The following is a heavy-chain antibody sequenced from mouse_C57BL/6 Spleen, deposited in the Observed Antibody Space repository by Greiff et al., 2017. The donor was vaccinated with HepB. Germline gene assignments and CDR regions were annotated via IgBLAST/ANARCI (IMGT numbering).Heavy chain of an antibody. CDR2: IDPSDSYT. D-gene: IGHD2-2*01. Sequence: VQLQQPGPELVMPGASVKLSCRASGYSFTSYWMHWVKQRPGQGLEWIGEIDPSDSYTNYNQKFKGKSTLTVDKSSSTAYMQLSRLSSEDSDVYYYARRVTRDYWGQGTTLTVSS. CDR3: ARRVTRDY. V-gene: IGHV1-69*01. CDR1: GYSFTSYW. J-gene: IGHJ2*01.